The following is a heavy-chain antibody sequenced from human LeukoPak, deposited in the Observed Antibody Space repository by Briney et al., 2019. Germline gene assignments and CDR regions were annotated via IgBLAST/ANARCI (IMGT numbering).Heavy chain of an antibody. Sequence: HPGGSLRLSCAASGFTGSSNYMSWVRQAPGKGLEWVSVIYSGGSTYYADSVKGRFTISRDNSKNTLYLQMNSLRAEDTAVYYCARAGCSSTSCQDYYYYYMDVWGKGTTVTVSS. CDR3: ARAGCSSTSCQDYYYYYMDV. V-gene: IGHV3-66*02. J-gene: IGHJ6*03. D-gene: IGHD2-2*01. CDR2: IYSGGST. CDR1: GFTGSSNY.